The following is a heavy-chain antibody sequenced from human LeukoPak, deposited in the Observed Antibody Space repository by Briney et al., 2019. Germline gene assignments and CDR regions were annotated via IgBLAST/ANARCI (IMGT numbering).Heavy chain of an antibody. J-gene: IGHJ4*02. D-gene: IGHD3-3*01. CDR1: GGSFSGYY. Sequence: SETLSLTCAVYGGSFSGYYWSWIRQPPGKGLECIGEINHSGSTNYNPSLKSRVTISVDTSKNQFSLKLSSVTAADTAVYYCARGRGYVLRFLEWLCYFDYWGQGTLVTVSS. CDR3: ARGRGYVLRFLEWLCYFDY. V-gene: IGHV4-34*01. CDR2: INHSGST.